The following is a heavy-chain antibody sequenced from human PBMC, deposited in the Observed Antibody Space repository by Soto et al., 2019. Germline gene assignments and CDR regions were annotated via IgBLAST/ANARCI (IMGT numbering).Heavy chain of an antibody. J-gene: IGHJ4*02. Sequence: PSETLSLTCTVSGGSISSYYWSWIRQPPGKGLEWIGEINHSGSTNYNPSLKSRVTISVDTSKNQFSLKLSSVTAADTAVYYCARRRVVVIIFDYWGQGTLVTVSS. CDR1: GGSISSYY. V-gene: IGHV4-34*01. CDR2: INHSGST. CDR3: ARRRVVVIIFDY. D-gene: IGHD3-22*01.